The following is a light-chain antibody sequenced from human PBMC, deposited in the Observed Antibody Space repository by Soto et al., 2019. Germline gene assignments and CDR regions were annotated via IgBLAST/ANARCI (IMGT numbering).Light chain of an antibody. CDR1: QSISSY. CDR2: AAS. V-gene: IGKV1-39*01. J-gene: IGKJ1*01. CDR3: EQSYSTSWT. Sequence: DIQMTQSPSSLSASVGDRVTITCRASQSISSYLNWYQQKPGKAPKLLIYAASSLQSEVPSRFSGSASGTDYTLTISSLHPEDFAIYDCEQSYSTSWTFGQGTKVEIK.